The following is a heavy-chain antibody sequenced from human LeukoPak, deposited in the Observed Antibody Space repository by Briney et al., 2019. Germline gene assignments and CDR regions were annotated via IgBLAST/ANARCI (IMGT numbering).Heavy chain of an antibody. CDR3: VKGGQDCSPTTCYYD. V-gene: IGHV3-23*01. CDR1: GYIFNNYA. Sequence: PGGSLTLSCVASGYIFNNYAVSWVRQAPGNGLEWVAAISGSGSTYYADSVKGRFTISRDNSKNTGYLQMNSLRAEDTAVYYCVKGGQDCSPTTCYYDWGQGTLVTVSS. D-gene: IGHD2-2*01. CDR2: ISGSGST. J-gene: IGHJ4*02.